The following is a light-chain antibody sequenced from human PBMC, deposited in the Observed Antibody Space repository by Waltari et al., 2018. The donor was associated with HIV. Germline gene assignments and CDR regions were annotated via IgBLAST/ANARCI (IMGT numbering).Light chain of an antibody. CDR2: RNK. V-gene: IGLV1-47*01. Sequence: QSILTQPPSTSGTPGQRVTISCSGSGSNIGSNSVSWYQLLLGTAAKLLIYRNKQRPSGLPVRFDGSKSATSASLAIGGLRSGDEAGYYCAAWEDSRSGLVFGGGTKLTVL. CDR1: GSNIGSNS. CDR3: AAWEDSRSGLV. J-gene: IGLJ3*02.